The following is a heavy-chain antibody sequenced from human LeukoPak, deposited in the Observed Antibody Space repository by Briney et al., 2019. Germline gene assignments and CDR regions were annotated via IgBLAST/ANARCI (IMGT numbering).Heavy chain of an antibody. CDR1: GGSFSGYY. Sequence: PSETLSLTCAVYGGSFSGYYGSWIRQPPGKGLEWIGEINHSGSTNYNPSLKSRVTISVDTSKNQFSLKLSSVTAADTAVYYCARVGVWFGPYYGMDVWGQGTTVTVSS. V-gene: IGHV4-34*01. CDR2: INHSGST. D-gene: IGHD3-10*01. J-gene: IGHJ6*02. CDR3: ARVGVWFGPYYGMDV.